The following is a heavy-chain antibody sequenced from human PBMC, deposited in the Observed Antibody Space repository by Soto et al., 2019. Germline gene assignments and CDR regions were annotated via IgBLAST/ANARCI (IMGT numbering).Heavy chain of an antibody. CDR2: IYYSGST. J-gene: IGHJ4*02. CDR1: GGSISSGGYY. CDR3: ARELYGGNSNFDY. V-gene: IGHV4-31*03. D-gene: IGHD4-17*01. Sequence: PSATLSITCTVSGGSISSGGYYWSWIRQHPGKGLEWIGYIYYSGSTYYNPSLKSRVTISVDTSKHQFSLKLSSVTAADTAVYYCARELYGGNSNFDYWGQGTLVTVSS.